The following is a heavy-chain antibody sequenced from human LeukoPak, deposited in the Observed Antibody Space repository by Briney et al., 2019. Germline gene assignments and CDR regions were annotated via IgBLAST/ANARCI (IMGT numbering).Heavy chain of an antibody. V-gene: IGHV1-18*01. J-gene: IGHJ4*02. CDR1: GYTFTRYG. CDR3: ARDCSGGSCYDGVDY. Sequence: ASVKVSCKASGYTFTRYGISWVRQAPGQGLEWMGWISGYNGNIKYAQKVQGRVTMTTDTSTSTAYMELRSLRSDDTAVYYCARDCSGGSCYDGVDYWGQGTLVTV. CDR2: ISGYNGNI. D-gene: IGHD2-15*01.